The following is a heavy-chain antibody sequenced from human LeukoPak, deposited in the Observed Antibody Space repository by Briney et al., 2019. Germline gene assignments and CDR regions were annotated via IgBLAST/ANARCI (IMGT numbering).Heavy chain of an antibody. CDR1: GFTFSSYW. CDR2: IKQDGSEK. V-gene: IGHV3-7*01. CDR3: ARPGGSYSSYFDY. D-gene: IGHD1-26*01. Sequence: GGSLRLSCAASGFTFSSYWMSWVRQAPGKGLEWVANIKQDGSEKYYVDSVKGRFTISRDNAKNSLYLQMNSLRAEDTAVYYCARPGGSYSSYFDYWGQGTLVTVSS. J-gene: IGHJ4*02.